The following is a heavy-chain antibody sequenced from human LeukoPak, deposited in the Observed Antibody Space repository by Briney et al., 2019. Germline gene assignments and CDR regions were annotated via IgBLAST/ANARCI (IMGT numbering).Heavy chain of an antibody. CDR2: ITGGGIST. Sequence: PGGSLRLSCAASGFTFSSYAMTWVRQAPGKGLEWVSGITGGGISTFYADSVKGRFTISRDNSKNTLYLQLNSLRAEDTAVYYCMRDLLDPSRYWGQGTLVTVSS. CDR3: MRDLLDPSRY. V-gene: IGHV3-23*01. CDR1: GFTFSSYA. J-gene: IGHJ4*02.